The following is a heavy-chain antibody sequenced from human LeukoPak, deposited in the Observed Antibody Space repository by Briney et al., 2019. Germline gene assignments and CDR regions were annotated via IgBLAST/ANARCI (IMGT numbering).Heavy chain of an antibody. CDR1: WFSLSTSGMR. CDR3: ARIKSSPTNYYYYYYMDV. Sequence: SGPTLVNPTQTLTLTCTFSWFSLSTSGMRVSWIRQPPGKALEWLARIDWDDDKFYSTSLKTRLTISKDTSKNQVVLAMTNMDPVDTATYYCARIKSSPTNYYYYYYMDVWGKGTTVTVSS. CDR2: IDWDDDK. V-gene: IGHV2-70*04. D-gene: IGHD6-13*01. J-gene: IGHJ6*03.